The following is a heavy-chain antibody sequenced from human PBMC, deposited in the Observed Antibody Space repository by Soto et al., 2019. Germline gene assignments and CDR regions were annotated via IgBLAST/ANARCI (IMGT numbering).Heavy chain of an antibody. CDR3: VKDLRRGYFDY. Sequence: QVQLVESGGGVVQPGRSLRLSCAASGFTFNIHAMHWVRQAPGKGLEWVALISYDGSNRHYVDSVKGRFTISRDNSKNTLSLQMNSLRPEDTAVYYWVKDLRRGYFDYWGQGTLVTVSS. D-gene: IGHD3-10*01. V-gene: IGHV3-30*18. J-gene: IGHJ4*02. CDR2: ISYDGSNR. CDR1: GFTFNIHA.